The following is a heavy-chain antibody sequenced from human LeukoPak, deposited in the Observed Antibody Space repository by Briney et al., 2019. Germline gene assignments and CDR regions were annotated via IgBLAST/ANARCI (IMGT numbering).Heavy chain of an antibody. CDR3: ARADYYDSSGYPDY. Sequence: GASVKVSCKASGYTFTGHYMHWVRQAPGQGLEWMGWINPNSGGRDYAQKFQGRVTLTRDTSISTAYMELNRLRSDDQAVYYCARADYYDSSGYPDYWGQGTLVTVSS. V-gene: IGHV1-2*02. J-gene: IGHJ4*02. D-gene: IGHD3-22*01. CDR2: INPNSGGR. CDR1: GYTFTGHY.